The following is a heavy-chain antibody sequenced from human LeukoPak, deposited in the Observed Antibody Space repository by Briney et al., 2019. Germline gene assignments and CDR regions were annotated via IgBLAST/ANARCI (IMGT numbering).Heavy chain of an antibody. CDR1: GFTFSNYA. J-gene: IGHJ4*02. D-gene: IGHD1-26*01. V-gene: IGHV3-30-3*01. Sequence: GGSLRLSCAASGFTFSNYAMHWARQAPGKGLDWVAFISYDGNKKYYADSVKGRFTLSRDNSKNTLYLQMNSLRAEDTAVYYCARDGRYISDYWGQGTLVIVSS. CDR3: ARDGRYISDY. CDR2: ISYDGNKK.